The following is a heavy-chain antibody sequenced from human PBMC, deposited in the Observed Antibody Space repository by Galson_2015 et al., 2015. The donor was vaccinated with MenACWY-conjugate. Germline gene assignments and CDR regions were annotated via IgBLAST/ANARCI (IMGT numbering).Heavy chain of an antibody. V-gene: IGHV3-15*01. CDR3: TTDYFGQYFFDS. Sequence: SLRLSGAASGFTFSNAWMTWVRQAPGKGLEWVGRIKSKTHSGTPDYAAPVNGRFTISRDDSRNTVYLEMNGLKAEDTGLYYCTTDYFGQYFFDSWGQGTPVTVSS. D-gene: IGHD2/OR15-2a*01. J-gene: IGHJ4*02. CDR2: IKSKTHSGTP. CDR1: GFTFSNAW.